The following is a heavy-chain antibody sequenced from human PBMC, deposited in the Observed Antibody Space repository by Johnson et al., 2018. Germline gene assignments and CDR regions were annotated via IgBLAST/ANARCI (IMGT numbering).Heavy chain of an antibody. V-gene: IGHV3-21*01. D-gene: IGHD2-8*01. J-gene: IGHJ6*02. CDR3: ARRRDCSNGVCYGMDV. CDR2: IGTKSVYI. Sequence: VQLVESGGGLVKPGGSLRLSCAASGFPFNTYTMKWVRQAPGQGLEWISSIGTKSVYIYYAASVKGRFTISRDNAKNSLYLQMNSLRAEDTAVYYCARRRDCSNGVCYGMDVWGQGTTVTVSS. CDR1: GFPFNTYT.